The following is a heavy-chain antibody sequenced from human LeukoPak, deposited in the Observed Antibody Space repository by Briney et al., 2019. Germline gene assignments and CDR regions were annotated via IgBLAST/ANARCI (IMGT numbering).Heavy chain of an antibody. V-gene: IGHV4-59*08. D-gene: IGHD4-23*01. J-gene: IGHJ3*02. Sequence: SETLSLTCTVSGGSISSYYWSWIRQPPGKGLEWIGYIYYSGSTNYNPSLKSRVTISVDTSKNQFSLKLSSVAAADTAVYYCARYTATVAGRGRFDIWGQGTMVTVSS. CDR1: GGSISSYY. CDR3: ARYTATVAGRGRFDI. CDR2: IYYSGST.